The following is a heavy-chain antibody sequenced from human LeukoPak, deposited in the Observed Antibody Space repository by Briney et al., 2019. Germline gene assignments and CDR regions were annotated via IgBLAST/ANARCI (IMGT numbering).Heavy chain of an antibody. Sequence: PGGSLRLSCEASGFTFNNYGMSWVRQSAGRRLEWVSAITASGDDSYYADSVKGRFTNSRDNSKNTLYLQMNSLRVEDTAVYYCAARNYWGQGTLVTVSS. D-gene: IGHD1-14*01. CDR1: GFTFNNYG. J-gene: IGHJ4*02. V-gene: IGHV3-23*01. CDR2: ITASGDDS. CDR3: AARNY.